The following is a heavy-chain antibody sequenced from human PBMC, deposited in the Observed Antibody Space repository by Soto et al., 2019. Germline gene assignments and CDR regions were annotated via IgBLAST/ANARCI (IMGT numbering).Heavy chain of an antibody. CDR3: ARGGYYDSSAYYFDY. J-gene: IGHJ4*02. D-gene: IGHD3-22*01. CDR1: GGSISSDGYS. Sequence: PSETLSLTCAVSGGSISSDGYSWSWIRQPPGKGLEWIGHIYHSGSTYYNPSLKSRVTTSVDRSKNQFSLKLSSVTAADTAVYYCARGGYYDSSAYYFDYWGQGTLVTVSS. V-gene: IGHV4-30-2*01. CDR2: IYHSGST.